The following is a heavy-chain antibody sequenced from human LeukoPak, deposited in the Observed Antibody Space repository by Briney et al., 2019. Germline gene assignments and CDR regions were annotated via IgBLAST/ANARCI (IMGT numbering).Heavy chain of an antibody. V-gene: IGHV4-59*01. Sequence: SETLSLTCTVSGGSISSYYWGWIRQPPGKGLEWIGYIYYSGSTNYNHSLKSRVTISVDTSKNQFSLKLSSVTAADTAVYYCAGHSSSWYNWFDPWGQGTLVTVSS. CDR2: IYYSGST. J-gene: IGHJ5*02. D-gene: IGHD6-13*01. CDR1: GGSISSYY. CDR3: AGHSSSWYNWFDP.